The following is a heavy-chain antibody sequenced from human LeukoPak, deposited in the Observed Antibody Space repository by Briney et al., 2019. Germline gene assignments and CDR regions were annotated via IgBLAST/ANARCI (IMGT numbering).Heavy chain of an antibody. CDR2: IYWNDDK. CDR3: ARRGSSLSFDF. D-gene: IGHD6-6*01. Sequence: FGPTLVKPTQTLTLTCTFSGFSLSTSGVGVGWIRQPPGKALEWLALIYWNDDKRYSPSLESRLTITKDTSKNQVVLTMTNMDPVDTATYYCARRGSSLSFDFWGQGTLVTVSS. CDR1: GFSLSTSGVG. V-gene: IGHV2-5*01. J-gene: IGHJ4*02.